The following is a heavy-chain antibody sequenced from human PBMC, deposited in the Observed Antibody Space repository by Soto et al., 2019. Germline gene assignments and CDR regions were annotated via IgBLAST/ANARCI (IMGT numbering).Heavy chain of an antibody. Sequence: GGSLRLSCAASGFTFSSYAMHWVRQAPGKGLEWVAVISYDGSNKYYADSVKGRFTISRDNSKNTLYLQMNSLRAEDTAVYYCARDGGDGYKERYYYYYGMDVWGQGTTVTVSS. V-gene: IGHV3-30-3*01. D-gene: IGHD3-16*01. CDR3: ARDGGDGYKERYYYYYGMDV. J-gene: IGHJ6*02. CDR1: GFTFSSYA. CDR2: ISYDGSNK.